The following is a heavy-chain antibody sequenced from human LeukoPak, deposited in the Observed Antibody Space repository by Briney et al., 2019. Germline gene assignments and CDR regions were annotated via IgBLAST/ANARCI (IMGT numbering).Heavy chain of an antibody. CDR2: IYHSGST. D-gene: IGHD3-10*01. Sequence: PSQTLSLTCAVSGGSISSGGYSWSWIRQPPGKGLEWIGYIYHSGSTYYNPSLKSRVTISVDRSKNQFSLKLSSVTAADTAVYYCARVKEWFGELNWFDPWGQGTLVTVSS. CDR1: GGSISSGGYS. J-gene: IGHJ5*02. V-gene: IGHV4-30-2*01. CDR3: ARVKEWFGELNWFDP.